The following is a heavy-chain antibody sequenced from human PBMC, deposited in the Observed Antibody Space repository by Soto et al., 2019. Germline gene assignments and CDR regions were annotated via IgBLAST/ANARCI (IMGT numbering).Heavy chain of an antibody. J-gene: IGHJ6*03. Sequence: QVQLQQWGAGLLKPSETLSLTCAVYGGSFSGYYWSWIRQPPGKGLEWIGEINHSGSTNYNPSPKSRVTRAVVTSKNENSLKLSSVTAADAAVYYWARCNRIVFLWVGGSYMDVWGKGTPVTVSS. CDR3: ARCNRIVFLWVGGSYMDV. CDR2: INHSGST. V-gene: IGHV4-34*01. D-gene: IGHD3-10*01. CDR1: GGSFSGYY.